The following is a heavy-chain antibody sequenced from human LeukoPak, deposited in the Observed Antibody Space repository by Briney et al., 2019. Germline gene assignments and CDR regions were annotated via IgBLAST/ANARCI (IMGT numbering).Heavy chain of an antibody. CDR2: ISGYGNT. V-gene: IGHV1-18*01. Sequence: EASVKVSCKASGYTFTSYGISWVRQAPGQGREWMGWISGYGNTKYTQKFQGRLTMTTDTYTNTVNMELRSLRSDDAAVYYCARGGEWNYAFDLWGQGTVVTVSA. J-gene: IGHJ3*01. CDR1: GYTFTSYG. D-gene: IGHD1-7*01. CDR3: ARGGEWNYAFDL.